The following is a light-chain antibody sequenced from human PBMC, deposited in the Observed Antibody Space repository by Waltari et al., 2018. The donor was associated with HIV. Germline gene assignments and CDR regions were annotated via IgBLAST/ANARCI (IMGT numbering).Light chain of an antibody. J-gene: IGLJ1*01. CDR2: DVT. Sequence: QSALTQPPSASGSPGQSVTIPCPGTSSDVGGYNYVSWYQHHPGKVPKLMIYDVTKRPSGVPDRFSGSKSGNTASLTVSGLQAEDEADYYCSSYAGSKGNVFGTGTKVTVL. CDR1: SSDVGGYNY. V-gene: IGLV2-8*01. CDR3: SSYAGSKGNV.